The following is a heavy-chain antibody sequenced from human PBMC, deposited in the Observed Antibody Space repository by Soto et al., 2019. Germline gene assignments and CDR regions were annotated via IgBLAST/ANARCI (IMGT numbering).Heavy chain of an antibody. Sequence: QVQLVESGGGVVQPGRSLRLSCAASGFAFSSYGMHWVRQAPGKGLEWVAVISYDGSNKYYADSVKGRFTISRDNSKNTLYLQMNSLRAEDTAVYYCAKETYSGPLDYWGQGT. D-gene: IGHD2-15*01. CDR3: AKETYSGPLDY. V-gene: IGHV3-30*18. CDR2: ISYDGSNK. J-gene: IGHJ4*02. CDR1: GFAFSSYG.